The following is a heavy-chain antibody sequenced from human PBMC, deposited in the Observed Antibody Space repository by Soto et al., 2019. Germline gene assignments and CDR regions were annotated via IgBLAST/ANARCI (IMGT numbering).Heavy chain of an antibody. D-gene: IGHD3-10*01. CDR3: ATTRGLAVGGSFDY. V-gene: IGHV4-39*01. CDR2: FYDGNT. Sequence: SETLSLTCIVSGGSITRRSSYWAWIRQPPGKGLEWVGTFYDGNTYHNPSLRSRITIAVDTSKNQFSLKLNSVAAADTAFYYCATTRGLAVGGSFDYWGQGTPVTV. CDR1: GGSITRRSSY. J-gene: IGHJ4*02.